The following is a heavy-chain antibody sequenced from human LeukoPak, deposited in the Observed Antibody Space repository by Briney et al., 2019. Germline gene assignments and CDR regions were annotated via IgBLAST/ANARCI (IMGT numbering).Heavy chain of an antibody. CDR1: GYTFTNYA. V-gene: IGHV1-3*03. D-gene: IGHD5-18*01. Sequence: ASVKVSCKASGYTFTNYAMHWVRQAPGHRLERMGWINAGNGNTKYSQEFQGRVTITRDTSARTAYMELSSLRSEDMAVYYCARGRLEYSYGLDSYYYYYMDVWGKGTTVTVSS. CDR3: ARGRLEYSYGLDSYYYYYMDV. J-gene: IGHJ6*03. CDR2: INAGNGNT.